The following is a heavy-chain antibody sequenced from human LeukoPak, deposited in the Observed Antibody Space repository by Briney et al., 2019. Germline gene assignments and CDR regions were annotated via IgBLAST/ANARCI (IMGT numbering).Heavy chain of an antibody. CDR1: GFTFSSYA. J-gene: IGHJ4*02. CDR3: AKNVLRYFDWLLSVDY. Sequence: PGRSLRLSCAASGFTFSSYAMHWVRQAPGKGLEWVAVISYDGSNKYYADSVKGRFTISRDNSKNTLYLQMNSLRAEDTAVYYCAKNVLRYFDWLLSVDYWGQGTLVTVSS. CDR2: ISYDGSNK. V-gene: IGHV3-30-3*02. D-gene: IGHD3-9*01.